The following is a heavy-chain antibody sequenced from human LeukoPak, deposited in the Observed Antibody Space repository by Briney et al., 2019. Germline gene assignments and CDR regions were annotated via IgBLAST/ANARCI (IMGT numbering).Heavy chain of an antibody. CDR1: GFTFSSYS. V-gene: IGHV3-21*01. J-gene: IGHJ5*02. D-gene: IGHD6-13*01. Sequence: GGSLRLSCAASGFTFSSYSMNWVRQAPGKGLEWGSSISSSSSYIYYADSVKGRFTISRDNAKNSLYLQMNSLRAEDTAVYYCARASSSWYSWFDPWGQGTLVTVSS. CDR3: ARASSSWYSWFDP. CDR2: ISSSSSYI.